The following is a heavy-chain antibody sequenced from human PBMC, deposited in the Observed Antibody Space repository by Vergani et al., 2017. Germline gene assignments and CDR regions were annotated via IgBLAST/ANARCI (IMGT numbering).Heavy chain of an antibody. CDR2: IYYSGST. J-gene: IGHJ5*02. CDR1: GASIRSSNYS. D-gene: IGHD6-19*01. CDR3: ARHSTVEWLVKLGWIDP. Sequence: QLQLQESGPGLVKPSATLSLPCSVSGASIRSSNYSSGWIRQPPGKGLEWIASIYYSGSTYYNPSLKSRVTISVDTSKNQFSLKLSSVTAADTAVYFCARHSTVEWLVKLGWIDPWGQGILVTVSS. V-gene: IGHV4-39*01.